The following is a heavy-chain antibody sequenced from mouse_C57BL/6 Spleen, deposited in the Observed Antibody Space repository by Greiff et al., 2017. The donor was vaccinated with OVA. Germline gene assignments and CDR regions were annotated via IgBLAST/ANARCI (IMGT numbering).Heavy chain of an antibody. J-gene: IGHJ1*03. CDR1: GYTFTSYW. CDR3: APIYDGYPYWYFDV. Sequence: QVQLQQPGAELVKPGASVKLSCKASGYTFTSYWMHWVKQRPGQGLAWIGMIHPNSGSTNYNEKFKSKATLTVDKSSSTAYMQLSSLTSEDSAVYYCAPIYDGYPYWYFDVWGTGTTVTVSS. V-gene: IGHV1-64*01. D-gene: IGHD2-3*01. CDR2: IHPNSGST.